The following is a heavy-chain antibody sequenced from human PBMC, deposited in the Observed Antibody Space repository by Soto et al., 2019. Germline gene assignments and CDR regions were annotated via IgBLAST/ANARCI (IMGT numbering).Heavy chain of an antibody. D-gene: IGHD3-3*01. CDR1: VGSITSDC. CDR3: ARARWYDFWSGYSAFDP. V-gene: IGHV4-59*01. Sequence: SETLSLTCTVSVGSITSDCWSWIRQPPGKGLEWIGYSCHNGNTKYNPSLKSLMSVDTSKSQISLLLISVTAADTAVYYCARARWYDFWSGYSAFDPWGQGTLVTVSS. CDR2: SCHNGNT. J-gene: IGHJ5*02.